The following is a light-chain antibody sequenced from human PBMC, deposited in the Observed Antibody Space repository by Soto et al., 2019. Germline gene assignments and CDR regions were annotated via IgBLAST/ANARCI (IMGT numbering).Light chain of an antibody. CDR2: GAS. CDR3: QQYGRSPPST. V-gene: IGKV3-20*01. CDR1: QSVSSAY. J-gene: IGKJ2*01. Sequence: EIVLTQSPGTLSLSPGERATLSCRASQSVSSAYLAWYQHKPGQAPRLLIYGASNRATGIPDRFSGSGSGTDFTLTISRLEPEDFAVYFCQQYGRSPPSTFGQGTKVEIK.